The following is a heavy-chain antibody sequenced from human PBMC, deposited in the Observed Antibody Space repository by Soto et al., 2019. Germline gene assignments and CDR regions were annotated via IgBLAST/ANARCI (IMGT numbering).Heavy chain of an antibody. V-gene: IGHV4-4*02. J-gene: IGHJ6*02. CDR1: GGSISSSNW. CDR3: ARGVITQLYEYYYGMDV. Sequence: QVQLQESGPGLVKPSGTLSLTCAVSGGSISSSNWWSWVRQPPGRGLEWIGEIYHSGSHNYNPSLKSRVTISVDKTNNQFALKLSPVTAADTAVYYCARGVITQLYEYYYGMDVWGQGTTGTFSS. CDR2: IYHSGSH. D-gene: IGHD3-22*01.